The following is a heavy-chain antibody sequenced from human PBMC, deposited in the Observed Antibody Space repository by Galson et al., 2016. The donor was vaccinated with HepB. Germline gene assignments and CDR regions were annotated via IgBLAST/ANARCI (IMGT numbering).Heavy chain of an antibody. Sequence: SVKVSCKASGYRFPTYGISWVRQAPGPGLEWLGWISANSGNTIYAQKFQDRVTMTRDTSASTVYMDLRSLRSDDTAVYYCARDVQFRFDYWGQGTLVTVSS. V-gene: IGHV1-18*04. CDR1: GYRFPTYG. CDR3: ARDVQFRFDY. CDR2: ISANSGNT. J-gene: IGHJ4*02. D-gene: IGHD4-11*01.